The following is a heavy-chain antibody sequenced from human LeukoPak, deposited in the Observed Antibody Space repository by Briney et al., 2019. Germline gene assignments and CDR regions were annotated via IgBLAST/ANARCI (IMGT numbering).Heavy chain of an antibody. CDR1: GFSVSNTY. D-gene: IGHD2-2*01. CDR3: ARDGRYCIITSCYGYYGMDV. Sequence: GGSLRLSCAASGFSVSNTYMSWVRQAPGKGLEWVSIIYSGGNTYYADSVKGRFTISRNNSKNTLYLQMNSLRPEDTAVYYCARDGRYCIITSCYGYYGMDVWGQGTTVTVTS. J-gene: IGHJ6*02. CDR2: IYSGGNT. V-gene: IGHV3-53*04.